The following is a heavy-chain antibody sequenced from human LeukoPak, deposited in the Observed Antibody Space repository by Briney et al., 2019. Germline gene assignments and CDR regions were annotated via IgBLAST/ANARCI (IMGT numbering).Heavy chain of an antibody. Sequence: ASVKVSCKASGYTFTSYGISWVRQAPGQGLEWMGWISAYNGNTNYAQKFQGRVTMTRDTSTSTVYMELSSLRSEDTAVYYCARPSGTYYDYWGQGTLVTVSS. CDR2: ISAYNGNT. J-gene: IGHJ4*02. CDR3: ARPSGTYYDY. V-gene: IGHV1-18*01. D-gene: IGHD1-1*01. CDR1: GYTFTSYG.